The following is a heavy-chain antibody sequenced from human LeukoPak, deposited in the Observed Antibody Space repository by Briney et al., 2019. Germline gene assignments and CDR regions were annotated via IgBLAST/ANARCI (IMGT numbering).Heavy chain of an antibody. CDR3: ARDHYDSSGYLYYFDY. J-gene: IGHJ4*02. CDR1: GFTFSNYA. V-gene: IGHV3-23*01. CDR2: ISGSGGST. Sequence: GGSLRLSCAASGFTFSNYAMNWVRQAPGKGLEWVSVISGSGGSTYYADSVKGRFTISRDNSKNTLYLQMNSLRAEDTALYYCARDHYDSSGYLYYFDYWGQGTLVTVSS. D-gene: IGHD3-22*01.